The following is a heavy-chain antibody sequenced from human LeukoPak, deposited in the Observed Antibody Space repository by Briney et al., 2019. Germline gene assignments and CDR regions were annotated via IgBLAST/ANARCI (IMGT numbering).Heavy chain of an antibody. CDR3: AKVVKSYGLRGYFDL. D-gene: IGHD5-18*01. CDR1: GFTFSSYA. Sequence: GGSLRLSCAASGFTFSSYAMSWVRQAPGKGLEWVSAISGSGGSTYYADSVKGRFTISRDNSKNTLYLQMNSLRAEDTAVYYCAKVVKSYGLRGYFDLWGRGTLVTVSS. CDR2: ISGSGGST. V-gene: IGHV3-23*01. J-gene: IGHJ2*01.